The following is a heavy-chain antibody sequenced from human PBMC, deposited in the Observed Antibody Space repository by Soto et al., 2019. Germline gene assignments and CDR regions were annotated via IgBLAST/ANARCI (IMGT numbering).Heavy chain of an antibody. J-gene: IGHJ6*02. CDR3: TRVRLFPTIPKPGTDV. CDR1: GFTFSDHY. V-gene: IGHV3-72*01. Sequence: GGSLRLSCAASGFTFSDHYMDWVRQAPGQDLEWVGRIRNKANFYATEYAASVKGRFSISRDDSRNSLYLQMNRLKIEDTAIYYCTRVRLFPTIPKPGTDVRGQGTTVTVSS. D-gene: IGHD2-2*01. CDR2: IRNKANFYAT.